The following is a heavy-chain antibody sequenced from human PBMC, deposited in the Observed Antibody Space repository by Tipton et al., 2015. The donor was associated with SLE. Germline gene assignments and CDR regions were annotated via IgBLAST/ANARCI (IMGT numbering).Heavy chain of an antibody. J-gene: IGHJ4*02. V-gene: IGHV4-61*02. CDR1: GDSISSSSYY. CDR2: IYTSGST. CDR3: AIRARGHDY. Sequence: TLSLTCIVSGDSISSSSYYWSWIRQPAGKGLEWIGRIYTSGSTNYNPSLQSRVTISEDKSKKQLSLNLRSVTAADTAVYYCAIRARGHDYWGQGTLVTVSS.